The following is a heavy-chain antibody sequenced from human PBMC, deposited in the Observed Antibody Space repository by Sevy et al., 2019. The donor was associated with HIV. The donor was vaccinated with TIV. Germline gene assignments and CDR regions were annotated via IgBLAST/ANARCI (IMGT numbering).Heavy chain of an antibody. V-gene: IGHV3-49*03. CDR3: SRLAVTKLRGPRKYYYMDV. Sequence: GGSLRLSCTASGFTFGDYAMNWFRQAPGKGLEWVGFIRSKAYGGTTEYAASVGGGFTLSRDDSKAIAYLQMSSLKTEDAAMYYCSRLAVTKLRGPRKYYYMDVWGKGTTVTVSS. D-gene: IGHD3-10*01. J-gene: IGHJ6*03. CDR1: GFTFGDYA. CDR2: IRSKAYGGTT.